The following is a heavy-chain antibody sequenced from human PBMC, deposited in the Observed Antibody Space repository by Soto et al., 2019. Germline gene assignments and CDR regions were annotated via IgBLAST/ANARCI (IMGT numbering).Heavy chain of an antibody. J-gene: IGHJ4*02. CDR2: IKQDGTEK. V-gene: IGHV3-7*03. CDR1: GFTFSSYW. Sequence: GGSLRLSCAASGFTFSSYWMSWVRQAPGKGLAWVADIKQDGTEKYYVDSVKGRFTISRDNAKNSLYLQMNSLRAEDTAVYYCARDKYYDFWIGYSNYYFDYWGQGALVTVSS. CDR3: ARDKYYDFWIGYSNYYFDY. D-gene: IGHD3-3*01.